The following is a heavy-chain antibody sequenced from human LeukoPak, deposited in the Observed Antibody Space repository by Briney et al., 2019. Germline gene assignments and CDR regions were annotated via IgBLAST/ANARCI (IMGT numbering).Heavy chain of an antibody. CDR2: IKQDGGQI. D-gene: IGHD4-17*01. J-gene: IGHJ4*02. Sequence: GGSLRLSCAASGFTFSNYALNWVRQAPGKGLEWVANIKQDGGQIYYLESVKGRFTVSRDNAKNSLYLQMNSLRAEDTAVYYCARLGARQMLEYWGQGTLVTVSS. V-gene: IGHV3-7*01. CDR3: ARLGARQMLEY. CDR1: GFTFSNYA.